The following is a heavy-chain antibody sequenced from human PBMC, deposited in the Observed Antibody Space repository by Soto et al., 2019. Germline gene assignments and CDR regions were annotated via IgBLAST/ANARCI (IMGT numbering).Heavy chain of an antibody. Sequence: SSETLSLTCAVYGGSFSGYYWSWIRQPPGKGLEWIGEINHSGSTNYNPSLKSRVTISVDTSKNQFSLKLSSVTAADTAVYYCAMGIVGATSWFDPWGQGTLVTVSS. CDR1: GGSFSGYY. J-gene: IGHJ5*02. V-gene: IGHV4-34*01. D-gene: IGHD1-26*01. CDR3: AMGIVGATSWFDP. CDR2: INHSGST.